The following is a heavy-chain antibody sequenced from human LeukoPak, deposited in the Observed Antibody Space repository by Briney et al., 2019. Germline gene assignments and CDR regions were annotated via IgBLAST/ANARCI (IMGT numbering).Heavy chain of an antibody. V-gene: IGHV3-23*01. J-gene: IGHJ4*02. D-gene: IGHD2-2*01. CDR2: ISGSGINT. CDR1: GFIFSSHA. CDR3: XXXXXXVVPAAPRYYFDH. Sequence: GGSLRLSCAASGFIFSSHAMSWVRQAPGKGLEWVSSISGSGINTFYADSVKGRFTISRDISKNMLFLQLDSLRAEDTAVYYXXXXXXXVVPAAPRYYFDHWGQGTLVTVSS.